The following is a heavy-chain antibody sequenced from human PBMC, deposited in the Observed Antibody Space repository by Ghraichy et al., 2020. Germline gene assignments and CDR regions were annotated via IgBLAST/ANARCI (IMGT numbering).Heavy chain of an antibody. Sequence: SETLSLTCTVSHGSVSISTNYWGWIRQPPGKGLEWIGSIYFSGNTYYNPSLTSRVTISIDTSKNQFSLKVKSVTAADTAVYYCARESARSDFDYWGPGTLVTVSS. CDR3: ARESARSDFDY. V-gene: IGHV4-39*07. J-gene: IGHJ4*02. CDR2: IYFSGNT. CDR1: HGSVSISTNY.